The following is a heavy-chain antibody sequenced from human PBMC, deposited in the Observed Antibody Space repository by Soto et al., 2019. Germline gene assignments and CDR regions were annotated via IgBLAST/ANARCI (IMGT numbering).Heavy chain of an antibody. J-gene: IGHJ6*02. CDR2: IIPIFGTA. CDR1: GGTFSSYA. V-gene: IGHV1-69*13. CDR3: ARDRRHCSITSCNPRYSYCCIDF. D-gene: IGHD2-2*01. Sequence: SVKVSCKASGGTFSSYAISWVRQAPGQGLEWMGGIIPIFGTANYAQKFQGRVTITADESTSTAYMELSSLRSEDTAVYYCARDRRHCSITSCNPRYSYCCIDFSGQAPTVTVS.